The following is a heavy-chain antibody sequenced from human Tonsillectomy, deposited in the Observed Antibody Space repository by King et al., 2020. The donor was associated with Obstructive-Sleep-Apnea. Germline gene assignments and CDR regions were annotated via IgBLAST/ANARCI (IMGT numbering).Heavy chain of an antibody. CDR2: ISSSSSTI. CDR1: GFTFSGYN. V-gene: IGHV3-48*04. J-gene: IGHJ3*02. D-gene: IGHD6-13*01. Sequence: VQLVESGGGLVQPGGSLRLSCAASGFTFSGYNMNLVRQAPGQGLEWVSYISSSSSTIYSADSVKARFTISRDNAKNSLYLQMNSLRAEDTAVYYCARDLVPDAFDIWGQGTMVTVSS. CDR3: ARDLVPDAFDI.